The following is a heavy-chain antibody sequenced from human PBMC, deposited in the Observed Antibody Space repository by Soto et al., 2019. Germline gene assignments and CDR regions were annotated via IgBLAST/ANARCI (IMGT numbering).Heavy chain of an antibody. CDR1: GFTFSSYS. CDR3: ARDRSVGLLGVFDY. CDR2: ISSSSSYI. D-gene: IGHD3-10*01. J-gene: IGHJ4*02. Sequence: GGSLRLSCAASGFTFSSYSMNWVRQAPGKGLEWVSSISSSSSYIYYADSVKGRFTISRDNAKNSLYLQMNSLRAEDTAVYYCARDRSVGLLGVFDYWGQGTLVTVSS. V-gene: IGHV3-21*01.